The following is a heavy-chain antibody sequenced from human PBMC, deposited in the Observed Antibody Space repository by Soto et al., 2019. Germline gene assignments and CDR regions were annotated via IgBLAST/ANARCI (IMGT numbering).Heavy chain of an antibody. Sequence: SETLSLTCAVYGGSFSGYYWSWIRQPPGKGLEWIGEINHSGSTNYNPSLKSRVTISVDTSKNQFSLKLSSVTAVDTAVYYCARGRGVYGSGSYAFDIWGQGTMVTVSS. V-gene: IGHV4-34*01. J-gene: IGHJ3*02. CDR1: GGSFSGYY. CDR2: INHSGST. CDR3: ARGRGVYGSGSYAFDI. D-gene: IGHD3-10*01.